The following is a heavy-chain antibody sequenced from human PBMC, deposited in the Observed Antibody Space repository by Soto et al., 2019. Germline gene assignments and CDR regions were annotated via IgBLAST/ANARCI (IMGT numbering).Heavy chain of an antibody. CDR3: ARHDRVGGVAAHFDY. D-gene: IGHD2-15*01. V-gene: IGHV5-51*01. J-gene: IGHJ4*02. CDR2: IYPGDSDT. CDR1: GYSFTSYW. Sequence: GESLKISCKGSGYSFTSYWIGWVRQMPGKGLEWMGIIYPGDSDTRYSPSFQGQVTISADKSISTAYLQWSSLKASDTAMYYCARHDRVGGVAAHFDYWGQGTLVTVSS.